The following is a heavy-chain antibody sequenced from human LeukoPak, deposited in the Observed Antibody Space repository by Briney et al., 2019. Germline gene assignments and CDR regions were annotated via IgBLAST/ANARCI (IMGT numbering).Heavy chain of an antibody. D-gene: IGHD3-10*01. V-gene: IGHV7-4-1*02. CDR1: GYTFSSYG. CDR3: ARNNADGEGRFSY. CDR2: INTNTGNP. Sequence: ASVKVSCKASGYTFSSYGISWVRQAPGQGLEWMGWINTNTGNPTYAQGFTGRFVFSLDTSVSTAYLQISSLKAEDTAVYYCARNNADGEGRFSYWGQGTLVTVSS. J-gene: IGHJ4*02.